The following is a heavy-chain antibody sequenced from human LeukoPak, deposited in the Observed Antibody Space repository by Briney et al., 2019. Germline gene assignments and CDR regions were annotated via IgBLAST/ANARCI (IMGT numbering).Heavy chain of an antibody. D-gene: IGHD3-9*01. J-gene: IGHJ4*02. V-gene: IGHV3-23*01. CDR2: ISGSGGST. Sequence: GGSLRLSCAASEFTFSSYAMSWVRQAPGKGLEWVSAISGSGGSTYYADSVKGRFTISRDNSKNTLYLQMNSLRAEDTAVYYCARDALAFDWLSLFDYRGQGTLVTVSS. CDR1: EFTFSSYA. CDR3: ARDALAFDWLSLFDY.